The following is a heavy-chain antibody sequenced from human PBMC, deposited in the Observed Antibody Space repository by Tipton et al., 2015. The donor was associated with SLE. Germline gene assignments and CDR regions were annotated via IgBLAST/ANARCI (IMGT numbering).Heavy chain of an antibody. CDR3: ARHTYYYDSSGYHTLYYYYYMDV. D-gene: IGHD3-22*01. V-gene: IGHV4-39*01. CDR1: GGSISSHY. Sequence: GLVKPSETLSLTCTVSGGSISSHYWSWIRQPPGKGLEWIGSIYYSGSTYYNPSLKSRVTISVDTSKNQFSLKLSSVTAADTAVYYCARHTYYYDSSGYHTLYYYYYMDVWGKGTTVTVSS. CDR2: IYYSGST. J-gene: IGHJ6*03.